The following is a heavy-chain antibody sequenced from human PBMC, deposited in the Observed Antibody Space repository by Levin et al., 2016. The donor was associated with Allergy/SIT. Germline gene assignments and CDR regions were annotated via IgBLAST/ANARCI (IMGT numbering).Heavy chain of an antibody. V-gene: IGHV3-7*04. CDR2: INQDGSGH. CDR1: GFTFSIND. CDR3: ARGTIAAPGTDH. Sequence: GESLKISCAASGFTFSINDMTWVRQAPGKGPEWVANINQDGSGHFYVDSVKGRFTISRDNAHSSLYLQMNSLRAEDTAVYYCARGTIAAPGTDHWGQGTLVTVSS. D-gene: IGHD6-13*01. J-gene: IGHJ4*02.